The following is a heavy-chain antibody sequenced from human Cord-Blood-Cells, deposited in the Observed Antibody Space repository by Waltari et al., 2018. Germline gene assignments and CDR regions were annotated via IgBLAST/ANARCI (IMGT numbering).Heavy chain of an antibody. J-gene: IGHJ4*02. CDR2: MNPNSGNT. CDR1: GYTFTRYD. CDR3: ARAAAGSGVPAARPLDY. D-gene: IGHD2-2*01. V-gene: IGHV1-8*03. Sequence: QVQLVQSGAEVKKPGASVKVSCQASGYTFTRYDINWVRPATGQGLEWMGWMNPNSGNTGYAQKFQGRVTITRNTSISTAYMELSSLRSEDTAVYYCARAAAGSGVPAARPLDYWGQGTLVTVSS.